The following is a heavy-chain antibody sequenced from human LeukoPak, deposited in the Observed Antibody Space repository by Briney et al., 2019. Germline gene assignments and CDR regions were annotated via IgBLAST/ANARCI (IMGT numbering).Heavy chain of an antibody. Sequence: SETLSLTCTVSGGTISSGGYYWSWIRQHPGKGLEWIGYIYYSGSTYYNPSLKSRVTISVDTSKNQFSLKLSSVTAADTAVYYCARDTHLEPHFGSGDWFDPWGQGTLVTVSS. CDR3: ARDTHLEPHFGSGDWFDP. D-gene: IGHD3-10*01. J-gene: IGHJ5*02. V-gene: IGHV4-31*03. CDR1: GGTISSGGYY. CDR2: IYYSGST.